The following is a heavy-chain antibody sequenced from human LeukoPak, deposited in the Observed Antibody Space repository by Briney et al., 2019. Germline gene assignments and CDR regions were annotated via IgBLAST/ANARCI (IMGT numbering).Heavy chain of an antibody. V-gene: IGHV3-48*01. CDR2: IRGSGTTI. D-gene: IGHD4-23*01. CDR3: TRRGYSSGDDY. J-gene: IGHJ4*02. CDR1: GFSFSDYS. Sequence: GGSRRLSCAASGFSFSDYSMTWVRQAPGKGLDWVAYIRGSGTTIYYADSVKGRFTISRDNAKNSLYLQMNSPRAEDTAVYYCTRRGYSSGDDYWGQGSLVSVSS.